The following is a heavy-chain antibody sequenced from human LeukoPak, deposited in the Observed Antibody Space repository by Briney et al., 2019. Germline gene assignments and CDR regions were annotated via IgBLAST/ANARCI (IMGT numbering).Heavy chain of an antibody. J-gene: IGHJ5*02. V-gene: IGHV3-21*01. CDR2: ISSSSSYI. Sequence: GGSLRLSCAASGFTFSSYSMNWVRQAPGKGLEWVSSISSSSSYIYYADSVKGRFTISRDNAKNSLYLQMNSLRAEYTAVYYCARATVLRFLEWRPNWFDPWGQGTLVTVSS. D-gene: IGHD3-3*01. CDR1: GFTFSSYS. CDR3: ARATVLRFLEWRPNWFDP.